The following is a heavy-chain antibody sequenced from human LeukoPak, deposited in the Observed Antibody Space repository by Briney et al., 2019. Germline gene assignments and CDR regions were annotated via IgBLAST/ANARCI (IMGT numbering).Heavy chain of an antibody. V-gene: IGHV4-59*12. CDR3: ASRAPRDNHNRYLPIDY. CDR2: IYYSGTT. Sequence: SETLSLTCTVSGGSISSNYWSWFRQPPGKGLEWIGYIYYSGTTNYNPSLKSRVTISVDTSKNQFSLKLSSVTAADTAVYYCASRAPRDNHNRYLPIDYWGQGTLVTVSS. D-gene: IGHD1-14*01. J-gene: IGHJ4*02. CDR1: GGSISSNY.